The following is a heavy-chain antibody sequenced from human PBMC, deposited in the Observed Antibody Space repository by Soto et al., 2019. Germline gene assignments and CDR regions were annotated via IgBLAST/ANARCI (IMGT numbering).Heavy chain of an antibody. Sequence: QITLKESGPTRVKPTQTLALTCTFSGFSLTTSGVGVGWIRKTPGKALEWLAVIYWDDDKRYNPSLKNRLTITKDTPKNPVVLIMADMDPVDTATYFCAHRGYMYGNWDHGYFDYWGQGTLVTVSS. CDR3: AHRGYMYGNWDHGYFDY. J-gene: IGHJ4*02. V-gene: IGHV2-5*02. D-gene: IGHD5-18*01. CDR1: GFSLTTSGVG. CDR2: IYWDDDK.